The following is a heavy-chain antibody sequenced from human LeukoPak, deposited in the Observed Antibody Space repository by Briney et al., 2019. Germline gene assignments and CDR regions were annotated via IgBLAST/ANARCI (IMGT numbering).Heavy chain of an antibody. D-gene: IGHD1-14*01. CDR3: ATQPELPGWFDS. Sequence: AGGSLRLPCAASGFTIDGYTLSWVRQAPGKGLEWVASITSGSNFVDYGDSVKGRFTISRDNAQNSLYVQMNSLRAEDTAVYYCATQPELPGWFDSWGQGTLVTVSS. V-gene: IGHV3-21*01. J-gene: IGHJ5*01. CDR2: ITSGSNFV. CDR1: GFTIDGYT.